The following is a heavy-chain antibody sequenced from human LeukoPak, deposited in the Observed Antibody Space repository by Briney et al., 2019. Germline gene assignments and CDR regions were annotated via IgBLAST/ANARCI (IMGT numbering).Heavy chain of an antibody. V-gene: IGHV3-30*03. CDR1: GFTFRNYG. J-gene: IGHJ4*02. D-gene: IGHD3-10*01. CDR3: ATLRYGSGSYYADY. Sequence: GGSLRLSCAASGFTFRNYGMHWVRQAPGKGLEWVSIVSYDGSNKYYADSVKGRFTISRDNSQSTLYLQMNSLRTEDTAIYFCATLRYGSGSYYADYWGQGTQVTVSS. CDR2: VSYDGSNK.